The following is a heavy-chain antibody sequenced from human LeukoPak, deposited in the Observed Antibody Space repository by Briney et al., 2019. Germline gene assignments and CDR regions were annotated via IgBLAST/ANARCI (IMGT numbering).Heavy chain of an antibody. Sequence: GGSLRLSCSASEFTFSTYDMNWVRQAPGKGLEWVSSISSSSTYIYYADSVKGRFTISRDNAKNSVYLQMNSLRAEDTAVYYCARDRARWYAIDYWGQGTLVTVSS. CDR2: ISSSSTYI. CDR1: EFTFSTYD. D-gene: IGHD6-13*01. V-gene: IGHV3-21*01. J-gene: IGHJ4*02. CDR3: ARDRARWYAIDY.